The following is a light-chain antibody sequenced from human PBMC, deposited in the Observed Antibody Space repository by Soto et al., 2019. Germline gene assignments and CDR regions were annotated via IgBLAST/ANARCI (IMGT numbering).Light chain of an antibody. CDR2: DAS. Sequence: DIQMTQSPSTLSASVGDRVTITCRASQSISSWLAWYQQKPGKAPKLLIYDASSLESGVPSRFSGSGSGTEFTLTISSLQPDDFATYYCQQYNSYSGTFGPGTKVELK. CDR3: QQYNSYSGT. J-gene: IGKJ1*01. CDR1: QSISSW. V-gene: IGKV1-5*01.